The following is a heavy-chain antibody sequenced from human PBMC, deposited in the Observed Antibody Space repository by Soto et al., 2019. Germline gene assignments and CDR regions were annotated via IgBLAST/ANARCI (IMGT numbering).Heavy chain of an antibody. CDR1: GYTFTSYG. CDR3: ARGGIAARPGLNWFDP. D-gene: IGHD6-6*01. Sequence: ASVKVSCKASGYTFTSYGISWVRQAPGQGLEWMGWISAYNGNTNYAQKLQGRVTMTTDTSTSTAYMELRSLRSEDTAVYYCARGGIAARPGLNWFDPWGQGTLVTVSS. V-gene: IGHV1-18*01. J-gene: IGHJ5*02. CDR2: ISAYNGNT.